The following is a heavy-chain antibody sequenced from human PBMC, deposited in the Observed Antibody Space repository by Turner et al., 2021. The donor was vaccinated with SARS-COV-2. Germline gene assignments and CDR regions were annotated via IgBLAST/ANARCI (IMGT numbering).Heavy chain of an antibody. CDR3: ARITKNYGQYYFDF. Sequence: EVQLVESGGGLVKPGGSLSLSCAASGFTFSNAWMSWVRQAPGKGLEWVANIKDDGSERYYADALRGRCTISRDKAKSSLYLQLDSLTVEDTALYVCARITKNYGQYYFDFWGQGALVTVSS. V-gene: IGHV3-7*03. CDR1: GFTFSNAW. J-gene: IGHJ4*02. CDR2: IKDDGSER. D-gene: IGHD1-7*01.